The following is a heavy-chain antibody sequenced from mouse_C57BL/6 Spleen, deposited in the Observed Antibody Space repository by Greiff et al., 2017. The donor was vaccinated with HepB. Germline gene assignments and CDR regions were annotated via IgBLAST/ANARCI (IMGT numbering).Heavy chain of an antibody. J-gene: IGHJ2*01. D-gene: IGHD2-1*01. Sequence: QVQLQQSGPELVKPGASVKISCKASGYAFSSSWLNWVKQRPGKGLEWIGRIYPGDGDTNYNGQFKGKATLTADTSSSTAYMQLSSLTSEDSAVYFCAREVHGIYYGNSFYFDYWGQGTTLTVSS. CDR2: IYPGDGDT. CDR1: GYAFSSSW. CDR3: AREVHGIYYGNSFYFDY. V-gene: IGHV1-82*01.